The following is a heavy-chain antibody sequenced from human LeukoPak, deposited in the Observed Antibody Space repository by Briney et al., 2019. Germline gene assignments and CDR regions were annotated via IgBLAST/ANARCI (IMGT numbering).Heavy chain of an antibody. J-gene: IGHJ3*02. D-gene: IGHD2-21*02. CDR1: GFTFSSYS. CDR2: ISSSSSYI. Sequence: GGSLRLSCAASGFTFSSYSMNWVRQAPGKGLEWVSSISSSSSYIYYADSVKGRFTISRDNAKNSLYLQMNRLRAEDTAVYYCAREHIVVVTVYAFDIWGQGTMVTVSS. CDR3: AREHIVVVTVYAFDI. V-gene: IGHV3-21*01.